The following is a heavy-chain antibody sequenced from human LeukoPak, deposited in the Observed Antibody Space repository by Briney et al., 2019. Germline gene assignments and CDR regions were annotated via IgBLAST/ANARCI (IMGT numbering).Heavy chain of an antibody. CDR3: ARDHVYGGADY. D-gene: IGHD5/OR15-5a*01. V-gene: IGHV3-43*02. Sequence: GGSLRLSCAASGFTFHNYAIHWVRHAPGKGLEWVSLTSGDGITTYFADSVKGRFTISRDNSKSSLFLQMNSLRTEDTALYYCARDHVYGGADYWGQGTLVTVSS. CDR2: TSGDGITT. J-gene: IGHJ4*02. CDR1: GFTFHNYA.